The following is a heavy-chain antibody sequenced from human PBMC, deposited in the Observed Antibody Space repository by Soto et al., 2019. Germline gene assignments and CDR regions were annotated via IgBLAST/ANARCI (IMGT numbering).Heavy chain of an antibody. CDR1: GGSFSGYY. V-gene: IGHV4-34*01. CDR2: INHSGST. D-gene: IGHD6-6*01. J-gene: IGHJ4*02. Sequence: SETLSLTCAVYGGSFSGYYWSWIRQPPGKGLEWIGEINHSGSTNYNPSLKSRVTISVDTSKNQFSLKLSSVTAADTAVYYCTRNGNRIAARLRFDYWGQGTLVTVSS. CDR3: TRNGNRIAARLRFDY.